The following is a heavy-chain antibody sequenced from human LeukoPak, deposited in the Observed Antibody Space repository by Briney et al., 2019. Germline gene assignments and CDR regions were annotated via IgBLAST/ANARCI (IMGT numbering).Heavy chain of an antibody. Sequence: GESLQISCSLSGNNFATSWIGWVRQMPGKGLEWMGIIYAGDSDTRYSLSFQGLVTMSADKSSSTAYLQWSSLRASDTAMYYCARIPSWIQLSGAFDIWGQGTMVTVSS. D-gene: IGHD5-18*01. V-gene: IGHV5-51*01. CDR2: IYAGDSDT. J-gene: IGHJ3*02. CDR3: ARIPSWIQLSGAFDI. CDR1: GNNFATSW.